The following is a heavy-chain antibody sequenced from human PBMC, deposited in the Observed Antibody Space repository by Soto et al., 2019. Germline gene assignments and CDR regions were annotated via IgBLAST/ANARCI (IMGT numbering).Heavy chain of an antibody. J-gene: IGHJ4*02. CDR1: GESISDTIYY. CDR3: ARHSKAVAPDMPD. V-gene: IGHV4-39*01. D-gene: IGHD6-19*01. Sequence: ESLSLTFRVSGESISDTIYYLGWVRQSPGKGLEWIGSIHYSGTTQFHPSLKARVTISVDTSTNKFSLRLRSVTAADTAVYFCARHSKAVAPDMPDWGQGIPVIVSS. CDR2: IHYSGTT.